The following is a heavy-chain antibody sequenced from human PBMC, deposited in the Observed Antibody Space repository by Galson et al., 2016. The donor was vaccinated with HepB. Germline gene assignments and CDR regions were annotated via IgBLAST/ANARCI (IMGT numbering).Heavy chain of an antibody. CDR3: AKEDGGSGSYLEY. V-gene: IGHV3-23*01. CDR2: ITGSDGST. CDR1: GFTFSDAW. D-gene: IGHD3-10*01. J-gene: IGHJ4*02. Sequence: SLRLSCAASGFTFSDAWMNWVRQAPGKGLEWVSGITGSDGSTRYADSVKGRFIISRDNSKNTLSLQINTLRVEETAVYYCAKEDGGSGSYLEYGGQGTLVTVSS.